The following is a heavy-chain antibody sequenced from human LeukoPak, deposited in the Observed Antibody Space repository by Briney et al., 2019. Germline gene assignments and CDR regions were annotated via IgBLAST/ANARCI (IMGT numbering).Heavy chain of an antibody. V-gene: IGHV3-7*01. J-gene: IGHJ3*02. CDR3: AKDSDYGGDSNDAFDI. D-gene: IGHD4-23*01. CDR2: IKEDGSDK. CDR1: GFTFSTYW. Sequence: GGSLRLSCAASGFTFSTYWMTWVRQAPGKGLEWVANIKEDGSDKYYVDSVKGRFTISRDNAKNSLYLQMNNLRAEDTAVYYCAKDSDYGGDSNDAFDIWGQGTMVTVSS.